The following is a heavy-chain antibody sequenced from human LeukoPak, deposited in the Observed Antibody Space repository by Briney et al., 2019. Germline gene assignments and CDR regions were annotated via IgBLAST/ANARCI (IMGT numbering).Heavy chain of an antibody. V-gene: IGHV4-59*11. CDR3: ARAEYYYDSSGYYYWYYFDY. D-gene: IGHD3-22*01. CDR2: IYYSGST. J-gene: IGHJ4*02. CDR1: GGSISSHY. Sequence: SETLSLTCTVSGGSISSHYWSWIRQPPGKGLEWIGYIYYSGSTNYNPPLKSRVTISVDTSKNQFSLKLSSGTAADTAVYYCARAEYYYDSSGYYYWYYFDYWGQGTLVTVSS.